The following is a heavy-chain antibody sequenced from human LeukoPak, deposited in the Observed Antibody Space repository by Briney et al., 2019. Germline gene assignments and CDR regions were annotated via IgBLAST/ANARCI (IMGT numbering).Heavy chain of an antibody. J-gene: IGHJ4*02. CDR1: CYTFTSYG. CDR2: ISAYNGNT. D-gene: IGHD6-13*01. Sequence: ASVKVSCKASCYTFTSYGISWVRQAPGQGLEWMGWISAYNGNTNYAQKLQGRVTMTTDTSTSTAYMELRSLRSDDTAVYYCARDYTPYSSSWYAARDYWGQGTLVTVSS. CDR3: ARDYTPYSSSWYAARDY. V-gene: IGHV1-18*01.